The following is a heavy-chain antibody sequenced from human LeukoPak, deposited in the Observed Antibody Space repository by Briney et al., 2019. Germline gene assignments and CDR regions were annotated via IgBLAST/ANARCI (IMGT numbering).Heavy chain of an antibody. Sequence: PGGSLRLSCAASGFTFSSYEMNWVRQAPGKGLEWVSYISSSGSTIYYADSVKGRFTISRDNAKNSLYLQMNSLRAEDTAVYYCARDRLLPRYFDWLLSNDWYFDLWGRGTLVTVSS. CDR3: ARDRLLPRYFDWLLSNDWYFDL. D-gene: IGHD3-9*01. CDR1: GFTFSSYE. CDR2: ISSSGSTI. V-gene: IGHV3-48*03. J-gene: IGHJ2*01.